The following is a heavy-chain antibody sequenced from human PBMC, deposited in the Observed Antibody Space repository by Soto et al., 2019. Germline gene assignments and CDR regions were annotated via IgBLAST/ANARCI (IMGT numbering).Heavy chain of an antibody. V-gene: IGHV3-23*01. CDR3: AKVKYYYVSGGNPPVGY. CDR1: GFSLSSHA. Sequence: PGGSLRLSCVASGFSLSSHAVSWVRQTPEKGLEWVSSISDSGATSSYADFVKGRFTVSRDNSGNTLYLQMDSLRVEDTAVYYRAKVKYYYVSGGNPPVGYWGQGTVVTVSS. J-gene: IGHJ4*02. CDR2: ISDSGATS. D-gene: IGHD3-10*02.